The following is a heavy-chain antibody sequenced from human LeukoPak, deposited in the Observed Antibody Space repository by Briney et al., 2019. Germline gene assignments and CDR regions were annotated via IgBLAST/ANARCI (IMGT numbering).Heavy chain of an antibody. D-gene: IGHD1-26*01. J-gene: IGHJ3*02. Sequence: PSETLSLTCTVSGGSIRNYYWNWIRQSAGKGLELIGRIHISGSTNSNPSLKSRVTMSVDTSKNQFSLRLSSVTAADTAVYYCARGAVGSTTHVAFDIWGQGTMVIVSS. CDR2: IHISGST. V-gene: IGHV4-4*07. CDR3: ARGAVGSTTHVAFDI. CDR1: GGSIRNYY.